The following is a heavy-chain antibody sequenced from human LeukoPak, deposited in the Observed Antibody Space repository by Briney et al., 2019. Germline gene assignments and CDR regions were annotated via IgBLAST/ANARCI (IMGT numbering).Heavy chain of an antibody. CDR1: GGSISSYY. D-gene: IGHD6-13*01. V-gene: IGHV4-59*01. Sequence: PSETLSLTCSVSGGSISSYYWSWIRQPPGKGLEWIGYIYYSGSTNYNPSLKSRVTISVDTSKNQFSLKLSSVTAADTAVYYCARDLTAARAFDIWGQGTIVTVSS. CDR2: IYYSGST. CDR3: ARDLTAARAFDI. J-gene: IGHJ3*02.